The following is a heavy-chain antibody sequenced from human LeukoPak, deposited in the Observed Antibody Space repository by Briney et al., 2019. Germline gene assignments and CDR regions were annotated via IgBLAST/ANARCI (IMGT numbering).Heavy chain of an antibody. Sequence: GGSLRLSCAASGFTFSSYWMHWVRQVPGKGLVWVSRINSDGSSTNYADSVKGRFTISRDNAKNTLYLQMNSLRAEDTAPYYCARSSSGYPESFEHWGQGTLVTVSS. CDR3: ARSSSGYPESFEH. J-gene: IGHJ4*02. CDR2: INSDGSST. D-gene: IGHD3-22*01. CDR1: GFTFSSYW. V-gene: IGHV3-74*01.